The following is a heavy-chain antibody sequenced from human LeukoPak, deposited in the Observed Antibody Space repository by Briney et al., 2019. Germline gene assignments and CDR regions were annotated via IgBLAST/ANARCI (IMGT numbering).Heavy chain of an antibody. CDR1: GGSLSGFY. D-gene: IGHD5/OR15-5a*01. J-gene: IGHJ4*02. CDR2: VYYSGST. V-gene: IGHV4-59*01. Sequence: PSETLSLTCTVSGGSLSGFYWSWIRQPPGKGLEWIGYVYYSGSTNYNPSLKSRVTISVDTSKNQFSLKLSSVTAAGTAVYYCARESVRMGYDYWGQGTLVTVSS. CDR3: ARESVRMGYDY.